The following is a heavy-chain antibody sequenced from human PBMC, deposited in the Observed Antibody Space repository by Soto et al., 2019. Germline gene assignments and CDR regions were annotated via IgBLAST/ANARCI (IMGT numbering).Heavy chain of an antibody. CDR2: ISWGGGSK. Sequence: GGSLRLSCAASGYTFDDYAMHWVRQAPGKGLEWVSGISWGGGSKDYADSVKGRFTISRDNAKNTLNLQMNSLRAEDTAVYYCANLAAAGPYLFDPWGQGTLVTVSS. D-gene: IGHD6-13*01. J-gene: IGHJ5*02. CDR3: ANLAAAGPYLFDP. V-gene: IGHV3-9*01. CDR1: GYTFDDYA.